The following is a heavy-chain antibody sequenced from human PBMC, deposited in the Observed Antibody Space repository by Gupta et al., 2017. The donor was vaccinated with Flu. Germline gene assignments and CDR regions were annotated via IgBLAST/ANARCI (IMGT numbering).Heavy chain of an antibody. V-gene: IGHV1-69*01. J-gene: IGHJ4*02. CDR3: ARKGGGHCSGGTCYSFDC. D-gene: IGHD2-15*01. CDR2: IIPVFGPT. Sequence: INWVRQAPGQGLGWMGGIIPVFGPTNYAQKFQGRVTITADESTSTAYMELSSLRSEDTAVYYCARKGGGHCSGGTCYSFDCWGQGTLVTVSS.